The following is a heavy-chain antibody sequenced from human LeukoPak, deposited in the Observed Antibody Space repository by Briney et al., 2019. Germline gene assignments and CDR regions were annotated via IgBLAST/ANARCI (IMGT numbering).Heavy chain of an antibody. CDR3: AREMATMFDY. D-gene: IGHD5-24*01. CDR1: GGSISSYY. J-gene: IGHJ4*02. CDR2: IFYSGGT. Sequence: SETLSLTCTVSGGSISSYYWTWIRQPPGKGLGLEWIGYIFYSGGTNYNPSLKSRVTISIDTSKNQVSLKLSSVTAADTAVYYCAREMATMFDYWGQGTLVTVSS. V-gene: IGHV4-59*12.